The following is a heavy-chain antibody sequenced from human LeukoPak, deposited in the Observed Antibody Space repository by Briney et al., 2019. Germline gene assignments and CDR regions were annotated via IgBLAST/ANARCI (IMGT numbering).Heavy chain of an antibody. CDR3: ARSGYSSGWYRGPFDY. Sequence: PGGSLRLSCEASGFTFSAYAMTWVRQAPGKGLEWVSGIDWSGGRTAYADSVKGRSTISRDNAKNSLSLQVSSLRAEDAALYYCARSGYSSGWYRGPFDYWGQGTLVTVSS. J-gene: IGHJ4*02. V-gene: IGHV3-20*04. D-gene: IGHD6-19*01. CDR2: IDWSGGRT. CDR1: GFTFSAYA.